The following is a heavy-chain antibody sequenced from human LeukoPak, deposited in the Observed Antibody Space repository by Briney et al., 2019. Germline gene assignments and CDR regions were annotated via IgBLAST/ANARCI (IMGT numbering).Heavy chain of an antibody. Sequence: SETLSLTCTVSGDPITSGTHYWNWIRKPAGKGLEWIGRIFTSGSTSYNPSLKSRVTVSADISKNQFSLKLSSVTAADTAVYYCVGVSCEKVAGTDWGQGTQITVSS. V-gene: IGHV4-61*02. CDR2: IFTSGST. J-gene: IGHJ4*02. CDR1: GDPITSGTHY. D-gene: IGHD6-19*01. CDR3: VGVSCEKVAGTD.